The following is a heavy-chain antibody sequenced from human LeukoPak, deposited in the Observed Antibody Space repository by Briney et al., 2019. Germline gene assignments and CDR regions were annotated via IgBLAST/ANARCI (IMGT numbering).Heavy chain of an antibody. CDR3: ARWGRWTAQVRYFDY. D-gene: IGHD2-21*02. CDR1: GFTFSAYG. J-gene: IGHJ4*02. CDR2: IKQDGSEK. V-gene: IGHV3-7*01. Sequence: PGGSLRLSCAASGFTFSAYGMHWVRQAPGKGLEWVANIKQDGSEKYYADSVKGRFTISRDNVKNSLYLQMNSLRAEDTAVYYCARWGRWTAQVRYFDYWGQGTLVTVSS.